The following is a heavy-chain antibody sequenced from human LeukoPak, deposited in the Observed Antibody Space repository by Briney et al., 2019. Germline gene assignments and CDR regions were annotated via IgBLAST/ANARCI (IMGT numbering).Heavy chain of an antibody. V-gene: IGHV3-13*01. CDR3: ARARSYCSGGSCYGRDYYYYYMDV. Sequence: GGSLRLSCAASGFTFSSYDIHWVRQATGKGLEWVSGIGTAGEIYYPGSVKGRFTISRDNAKNSLYLQMNSLRAEDTAVYYCARARSYCSGGSCYGRDYYYYYMDVWGKGTTVTVSS. CDR1: GFTFSSYD. CDR2: IGTAGEI. J-gene: IGHJ6*03. D-gene: IGHD2-15*01.